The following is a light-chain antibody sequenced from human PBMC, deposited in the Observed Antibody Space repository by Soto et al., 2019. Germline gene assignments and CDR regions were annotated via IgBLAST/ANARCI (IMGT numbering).Light chain of an antibody. CDR3: QTWGTGIHVV. J-gene: IGLJ2*01. CDR2: LNSDGSH. CDR1: SGHSSYA. Sequence: QLVLTKSPSASASLGASVKLTCTLSSGHSSYAIAWHQQQPEKGPRYLMKLNSDGSHSKGDGIPDRFSGSSSEAERYLTISSLQSEDEADYYCQTWGTGIHVVFGGGTKVTVL. V-gene: IGLV4-69*01.